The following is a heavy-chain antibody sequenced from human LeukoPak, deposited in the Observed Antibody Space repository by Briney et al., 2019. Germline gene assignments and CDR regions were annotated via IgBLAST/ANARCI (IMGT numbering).Heavy chain of an antibody. D-gene: IGHD4-23*01. CDR1: GGTFSTFD. Sequence: ASVKVSCKASGGTFSTFDLSWVRQAPGQGLEWMGGIIPIFGPANYAQKFQGRVTITADESTSTAYMELSSLRSEDTAVYFCARATGNSDHSPREPIHWYFDIWGRGTLVTVS. CDR3: ARATGNSDHSPREPIHWYFDI. V-gene: IGHV1-69*13. J-gene: IGHJ2*01. CDR2: IIPIFGPA.